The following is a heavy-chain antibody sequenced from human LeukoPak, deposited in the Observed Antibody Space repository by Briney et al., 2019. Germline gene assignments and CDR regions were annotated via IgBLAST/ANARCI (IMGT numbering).Heavy chain of an antibody. CDR1: GDSVSSNSAA. CDR3: ARTAYYFDSTGYPSPTNWVDP. D-gene: IGHD3-22*01. J-gene: IGHJ5*02. V-gene: IGHV6-1*01. Sequence: SQTLSLTCAISGDSVSSNSAAWNWIRQSPSRGLEWLGRTYYMSKWYNDYAVSVRGRITINPDTSKNQFSLHLNSVTPEDTAVYYCARTAYYFDSTGYPSPTNWVDPWGQGTLVTVSS. CDR2: TYYMSKWYN.